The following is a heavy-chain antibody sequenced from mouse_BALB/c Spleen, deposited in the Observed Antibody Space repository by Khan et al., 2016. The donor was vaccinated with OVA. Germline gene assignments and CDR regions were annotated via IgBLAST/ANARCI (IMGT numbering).Heavy chain of an antibody. D-gene: IGHD2-14*01. J-gene: IGHJ3*01. CDR2: INPGSSTI. Sequence: EVKLLESGGGLVQPGGSLILSCAASGFDFSRYWMSWARQAPGKGQEWIGEINPGSSTINYSPSLKDKFIISRDNAKNTLYLQMRKVRSEDTAHYYCGRQERYGQHANWGQGTLVTVSA. CDR3: GRQERYGQHAN. V-gene: IGHV4-2*02. CDR1: GFDFSRYW.